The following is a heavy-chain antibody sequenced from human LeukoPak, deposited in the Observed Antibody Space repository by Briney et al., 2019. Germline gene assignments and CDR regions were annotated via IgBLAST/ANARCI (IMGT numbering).Heavy chain of an antibody. V-gene: IGHV6-1*01. D-gene: IGHD3-9*01. CDR1: GDSVSSNSAA. J-gene: IGHJ4*02. Sequence: SQTLSLTCAISGDSVSSNSAAWNWIRQSPSRGLEWLGRTYYRSKWYNDYAVSVKSRITINPDTSKNQFSLKLSSVTAADTAVYYCARHPRRYFDWLSGGAFDYWGQGTLVTVSS. CDR2: TYYRSKWYN. CDR3: ARHPRRYFDWLSGGAFDY.